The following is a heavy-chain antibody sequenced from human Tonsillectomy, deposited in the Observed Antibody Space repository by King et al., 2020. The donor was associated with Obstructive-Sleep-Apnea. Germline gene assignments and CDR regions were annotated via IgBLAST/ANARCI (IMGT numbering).Heavy chain of an antibody. Sequence: QLVQSGGGLVQPGGSLRLSCAASGFTFSSYAMSWVRQAPGKGLEWVSAISGSGGSTYYADSVKGRFTISRDNSKNTLYLQMNSLRAEDTAVYYCAKGERMTPNGGYYYGMDVWGQGTTVTVSS. CDR1: GFTFSSYA. V-gene: IGHV3-23*04. D-gene: IGHD2/OR15-2a*01. CDR3: AKGERMTPNGGYYYGMDV. CDR2: ISGSGGST. J-gene: IGHJ6*02.